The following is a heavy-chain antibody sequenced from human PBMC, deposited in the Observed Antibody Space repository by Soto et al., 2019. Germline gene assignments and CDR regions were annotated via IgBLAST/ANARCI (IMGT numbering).Heavy chain of an antibody. CDR2: IIPIFGTA. D-gene: IGHD3-22*01. CDR3: ARETMIAVGYAFDI. V-gene: IGHV1-69*12. J-gene: IGHJ3*02. CDR1: GGTFSSYA. Sequence: QVQLVQSGAEVKKPGSSVKVSCKASGGTFSSYAISWVRQAPGQGLEWMGGIIPIFGTANYAQKFQGRVTXXAXEFXSTPYMELRSLRSEDTAVYYCARETMIAVGYAFDIWGQGTMVTVSS.